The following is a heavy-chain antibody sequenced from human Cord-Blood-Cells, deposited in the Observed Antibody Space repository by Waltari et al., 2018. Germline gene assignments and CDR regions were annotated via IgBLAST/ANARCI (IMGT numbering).Heavy chain of an antibody. Sequence: EVQLVESGGGLVQPGGSLRLSCAASGFTFSSYEMNWVRQAPGKGLEWVSYISSSCSTIYYADSVKGRFTISRDNAKNSLYLQMNSLRAEDTAVYYCARGSHTGGFDYWGQGTLVTVSS. CDR3: ARGSHTGGFDY. J-gene: IGHJ4*02. D-gene: IGHD5-18*01. V-gene: IGHV3-48*03. CDR1: GFTFSSYE. CDR2: ISSSCSTI.